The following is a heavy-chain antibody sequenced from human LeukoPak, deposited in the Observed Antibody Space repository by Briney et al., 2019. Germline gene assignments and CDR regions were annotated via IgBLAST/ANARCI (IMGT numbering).Heavy chain of an antibody. D-gene: IGHD3-16*01. Sequence: SETLSLTCAVSGYSISSGYYRGWIRQPPGKGLEWTGSIYHSGSTYYNPSLKSRVTISVDTSKNQFSLKLSSVTAADTAVYYCARLILSTWYFDYWGQGTLVTVSS. J-gene: IGHJ4*02. CDR2: IYHSGST. CDR3: ARLILSTWYFDY. CDR1: GYSISSGYY. V-gene: IGHV4-38-2*01.